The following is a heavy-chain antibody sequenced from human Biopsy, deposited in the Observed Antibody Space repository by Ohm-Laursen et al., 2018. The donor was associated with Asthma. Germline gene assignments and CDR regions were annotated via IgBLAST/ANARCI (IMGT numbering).Heavy chain of an antibody. CDR3: AKVGHGNGDYVGWFDP. V-gene: IGHV3-23*01. CDR2: ISSGSGST. J-gene: IGHJ5*02. Sequence: SLRLSCAASGFTVSNFAMNWVSQAPGQGLEWVSVISSGSGSTYYADSVKGRFTISRDTSMNTLYLQMNSLRAEDTAVYYCAKVGHGNGDYVGWFDPWGQGTLVTVSS. CDR1: GFTVSNFA. D-gene: IGHD4-17*01.